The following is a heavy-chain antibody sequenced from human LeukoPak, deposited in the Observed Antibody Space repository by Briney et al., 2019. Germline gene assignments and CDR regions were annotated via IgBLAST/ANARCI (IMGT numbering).Heavy chain of an antibody. V-gene: IGHV4-59*12. Sequence: SESLSLTCTVSGETITSNSWSWIWKRPGKRPQRSGTIYDSGSTNYTPSPKSRVTISVDTSKNQFYLKLSSVSAADTAVYYCAREGTVVVASMVLWGQGSLVTVSS. CDR2: IYDSGST. CDR1: GETITSNS. CDR3: AREGTVVVASMVL. J-gene: IGHJ4*02. D-gene: IGHD2-15*01.